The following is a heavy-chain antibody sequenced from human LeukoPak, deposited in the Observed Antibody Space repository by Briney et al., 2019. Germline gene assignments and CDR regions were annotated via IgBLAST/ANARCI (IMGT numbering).Heavy chain of an antibody. CDR3: AKGITIFGVVAAAAADAFDI. CDR1: GFTFSSYA. V-gene: IGHV3-23*01. J-gene: IGHJ3*02. Sequence: GGSPRLSCAASGFTFSSYAMSWVRQAPGKGLEWVSAISGSGGSTYYADSVKGRFTISRDNSKNTLYLQMNSLRAEDTAVYYCAKGITIFGVVAAAAADAFDIWGQGTMVTVSS. D-gene: IGHD3-3*01. CDR2: ISGSGGST.